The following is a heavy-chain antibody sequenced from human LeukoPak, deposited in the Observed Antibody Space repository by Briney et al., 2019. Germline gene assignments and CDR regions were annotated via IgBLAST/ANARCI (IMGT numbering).Heavy chain of an antibody. Sequence: PSETLSLTCTVSGGSISSYYWSWIRQPPGKGLEWIGYIYYSGSTNYNPSLKSRVTISVDTSKNQFSLKLSSVTAADTAVYYSARAGILFHAFDIWGQGTMVTVSS. CDR2: IYYSGST. CDR1: GGSISSYY. J-gene: IGHJ3*02. V-gene: IGHV4-59*01. CDR3: ARAGILFHAFDI.